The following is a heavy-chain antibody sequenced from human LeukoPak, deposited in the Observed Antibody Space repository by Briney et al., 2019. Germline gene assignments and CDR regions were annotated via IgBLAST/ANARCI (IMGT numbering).Heavy chain of an antibody. CDR2: ISAYNGNT. CDR3: ARGVYYYDSSGYYYGPYYFDY. V-gene: IGHV1-18*01. D-gene: IGHD3-22*01. CDR1: GYTFTSYG. Sequence: ASVRVSCKASGYTFTSYGISWVRQAPGQGLEWVGWISAYNGNTNYAQKLQGRVTMTTDTSTSTAYMELSSLRSEDTAVYYCARGVYYYDSSGYYYGPYYFDYWGQGTLVTVSS. J-gene: IGHJ4*02.